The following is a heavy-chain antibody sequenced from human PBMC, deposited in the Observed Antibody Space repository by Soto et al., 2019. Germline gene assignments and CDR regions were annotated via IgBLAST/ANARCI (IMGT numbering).Heavy chain of an antibody. Sequence: QLQLQESGPGLVKPSETLSLTCSVSGDSISSSDYYWAWIRQPPGKGLEWIGSIFYSGKTDYNPSLKSRVTMSVDTSKHQFSLKLSSVTAAETAVYYCARLLACRTSCRFDPWGQGTLVIVSS. D-gene: IGHD2-2*01. J-gene: IGHJ5*02. V-gene: IGHV4-39*01. CDR3: ARLLACRTSCRFDP. CDR1: GDSISSSDYY. CDR2: IFYSGKT.